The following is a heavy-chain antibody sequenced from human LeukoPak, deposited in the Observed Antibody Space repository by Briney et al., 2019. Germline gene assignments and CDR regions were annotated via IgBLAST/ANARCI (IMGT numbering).Heavy chain of an antibody. CDR3: ARDPPGGGYSGYKEEGLDY. D-gene: IGHD5-12*01. V-gene: IGHV1-2*02. J-gene: IGHJ4*02. CDR1: GYTFTGYY. CDR2: INPNSGGT. Sequence: ASVKVSCKASGYTFTGYYLHWVRQAPGQGLEWMGWINPNSGGTNYAQKFQGRVTMTRDTSISTAYMELSRLRSDDTAVYYCARDPPGGGYSGYKEEGLDYWGQGTLVTVSS.